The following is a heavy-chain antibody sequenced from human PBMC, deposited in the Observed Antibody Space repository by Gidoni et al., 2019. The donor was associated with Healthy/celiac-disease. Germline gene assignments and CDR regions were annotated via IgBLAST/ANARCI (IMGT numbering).Heavy chain of an antibody. CDR3: ARDRWGNYGAAYYYYYGMDV. V-gene: IGHV1-18*01. Sequence: QVQLVQSGAEVKKPGASVNVSCKASGYTFTTYGIRWVRQAPGQGLEWMGWISAYNGNTNYAQKLQGRVTMTTDTSTSTAYMELRSLRSDDTAVYYCARDRWGNYGAAYYYYYGMDVWGQGTTVTVSS. CDR2: ISAYNGNT. J-gene: IGHJ6*02. D-gene: IGHD3-16*01. CDR1: GYTFTTYG.